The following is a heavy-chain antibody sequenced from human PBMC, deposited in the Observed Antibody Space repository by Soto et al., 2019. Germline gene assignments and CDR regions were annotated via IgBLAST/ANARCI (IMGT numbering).Heavy chain of an antibody. CDR2: IIPIFGTA. CDR3: ARESVAYYYDSSGYYRYMDV. Sequence: SVKVSCKASGGTFSSYAVSWVRQAPGQGLEWMGGIIPIFGTANYAQKFQGRVTITADKSTSTAYMELSSLRSEDTAVYYCARESVAYYYDSSGYYRYMDVWGQGTTVTVSS. D-gene: IGHD3-22*01. V-gene: IGHV1-69*06. CDR1: GGTFSSYA. J-gene: IGHJ6*02.